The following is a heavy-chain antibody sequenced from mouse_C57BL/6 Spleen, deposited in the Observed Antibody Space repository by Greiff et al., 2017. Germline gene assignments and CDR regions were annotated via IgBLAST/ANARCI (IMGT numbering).Heavy chain of an antibody. CDR2: ISYSGST. Sequence: EVQLQQSGPGMVKPSQSLSLTCTVTGYSITSGYDWHWIRHFPGNKLEWMGYISYSGSTNYNPSLKSRISITHDTSKNHFFLKLNSVTTEDTATYYCARGGDYTYAMDYWGQGTSVTVSS. J-gene: IGHJ4*01. V-gene: IGHV3-1*01. D-gene: IGHD2-12*01. CDR3: ARGGDYTYAMDY. CDR1: GYSITSGYD.